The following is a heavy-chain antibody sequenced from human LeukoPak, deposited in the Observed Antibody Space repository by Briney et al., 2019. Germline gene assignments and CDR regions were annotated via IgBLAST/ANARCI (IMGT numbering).Heavy chain of an antibody. Sequence: ASVKVSCKTSGYTLTTYGISWVRQAPGQGLEWMGWISIYNGNTSYIQKLQGRVTMTTDTSTNTAYMELTSLKSDDTAFYYCAREFYYGGNFPIFDCWGQGTLVTVSS. CDR3: AREFYYGGNFPIFDC. D-gene: IGHD4-23*01. CDR2: ISIYNGNT. V-gene: IGHV1-18*01. CDR1: GYTLTTYG. J-gene: IGHJ4*02.